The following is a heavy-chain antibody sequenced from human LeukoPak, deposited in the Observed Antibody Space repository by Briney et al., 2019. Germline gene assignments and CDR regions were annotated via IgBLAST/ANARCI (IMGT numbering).Heavy chain of an antibody. CDR1: GGSISSSSYY. Sequence: PSETLSLTCTVSGGSISSSSYYWNWIRQPPGKGLEWIGYIYNSGSTNNNPSLKSRVTISVDTSKKQFSLKLSSVTAADTAVYYCARETPYGSGSYPFDYWGQGILVTVSS. J-gene: IGHJ4*02. V-gene: IGHV4-61*01. D-gene: IGHD3-10*01. CDR3: ARETPYGSGSYPFDY. CDR2: IYNSGST.